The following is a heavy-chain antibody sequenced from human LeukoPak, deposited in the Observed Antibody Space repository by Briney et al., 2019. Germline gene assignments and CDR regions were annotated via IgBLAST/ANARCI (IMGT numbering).Heavy chain of an antibody. Sequence: GGSLRLSCAASGFTFSSYAMSWVHQAPGKGLEWVSAISGSGGSTYYADSVKGRFTISRDNAKNSLYLQMNSLRAEDTAVYYCARVGGYGYFDYWGQGTLVTVSS. V-gene: IGHV3-23*01. CDR2: ISGSGGST. J-gene: IGHJ4*02. CDR3: ARVGGYGYFDY. D-gene: IGHD6-25*01. CDR1: GFTFSSYA.